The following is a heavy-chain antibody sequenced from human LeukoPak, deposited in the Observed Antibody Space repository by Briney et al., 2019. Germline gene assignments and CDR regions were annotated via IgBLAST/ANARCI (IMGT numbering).Heavy chain of an antibody. D-gene: IGHD6-13*01. Sequence: GGSLRLSCGASLFTFCIYVTGWGRGSRATGFEGVSGVSGSGGKTYYADSVKGSFHIYRDNAKSTMYLEMNSLRAEDTGVYYCAKGLIASTGMLNHWGQGTLVTVSS. V-gene: IGHV3-23*01. J-gene: IGHJ4*02. CDR1: LFTFCIYV. CDR3: AKGLIASTGMLNH. CDR2: VSGSGGKT.